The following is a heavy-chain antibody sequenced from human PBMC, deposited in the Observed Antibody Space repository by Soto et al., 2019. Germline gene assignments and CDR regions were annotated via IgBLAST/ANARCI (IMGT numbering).Heavy chain of an antibody. CDR3: ARGRLAVTFFDY. D-gene: IGHD2-21*02. Sequence: QVQLQESGPGLVKPSQTLSLTCTVSGGSISSGGYHWSWIRQHPGKGLEWIGYIYYRGSTNYNPSLKSRVTMSVDTSNDQFSLKLSSVTAADTAVNFSARGRLAVTFFDYWGQGALVTVSS. CDR1: GGSISSGGYH. V-gene: IGHV4-31*03. CDR2: IYYRGST. J-gene: IGHJ4*02.